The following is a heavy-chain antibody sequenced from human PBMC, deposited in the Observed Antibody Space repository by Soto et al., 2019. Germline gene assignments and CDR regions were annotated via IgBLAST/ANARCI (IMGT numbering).Heavy chain of an antibody. CDR3: AKDGSHYFGY. D-gene: IGHD1-26*01. CDR2: MSYDGSNE. Sequence: QVQLVESGGGVVQPGRSLRLSCAASGFTFSHYAMHWVRQAPGKGLEWVALMSYDGSNEYYADSVKGRFTISRDNSKNTLYLQMNSLRAEDTAVYYCAKDGSHYFGYWGQGTLVTVSS. CDR1: GFTFSHYA. V-gene: IGHV3-30*18. J-gene: IGHJ4*02.